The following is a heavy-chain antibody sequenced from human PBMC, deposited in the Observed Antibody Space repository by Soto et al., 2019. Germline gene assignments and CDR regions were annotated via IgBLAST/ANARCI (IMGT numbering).Heavy chain of an antibody. CDR1: GYTFTSYY. Sequence: GASVKVSCKASGYTFTSYYMHWVRQAPGQGLEWMGIINPSGGSTSYAQKFQGRVTMTRDTSTSTVYMELSSLRSEDTAVYYCARDGAAARPQYYFDYWGQGTLVTVSS. D-gene: IGHD6-13*01. V-gene: IGHV1-46*01. J-gene: IGHJ4*02. CDR3: ARDGAAARPQYYFDY. CDR2: INPSGGST.